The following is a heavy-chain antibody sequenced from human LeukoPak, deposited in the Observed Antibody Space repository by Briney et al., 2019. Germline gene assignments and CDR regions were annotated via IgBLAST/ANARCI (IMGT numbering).Heavy chain of an antibody. J-gene: IGHJ5*02. CDR3: AKDVVIMIVVGGGFDP. CDR2: ISYDGSNK. D-gene: IGHD3-22*01. CDR1: GFTFSNYG. V-gene: IGHV3-30*18. Sequence: GRSLRLSCAASGFTFSNYGIHWVRQAPGKGLEWVAVISYDGSNKDYADSVKGRFTISRDSSKNTLYLQMNSLRPEDTAVYYCAKDVVIMIVVGGGFDPWGQGTLVTVSS.